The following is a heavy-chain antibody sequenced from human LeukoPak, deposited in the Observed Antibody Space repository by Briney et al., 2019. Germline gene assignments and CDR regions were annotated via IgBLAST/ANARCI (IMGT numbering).Heavy chain of an antibody. D-gene: IGHD4-17*01. CDR2: SRNKANNYTP. Sequence: GGSLRLSCAASGFTFSDHYMDWVRRAPGKGLEWVGRSRNKANNYTPEYASSVKGRFTISRGDSKNLLYLQMNSLETEGTAIYYCARDSGDYVNDYWGQGTLVTVSS. CDR1: GFTFSDHY. V-gene: IGHV3-72*01. CDR3: ARDSGDYVNDY. J-gene: IGHJ4*02.